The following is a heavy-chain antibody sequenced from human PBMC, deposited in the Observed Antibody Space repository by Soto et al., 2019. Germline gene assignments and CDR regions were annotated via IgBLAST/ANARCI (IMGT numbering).Heavy chain of an antibody. V-gene: IGHV3-30*18. Sequence: GGSLRLSCAASGFTFSSYGMHWVRQAPGKGLEWVAVISYDGSNKYYADSVKGRFTISRDNSKNTLYLQMNSLRAEDTAVYYCAKDPVGGQQNRGYYYYGMDVWGQGTTVTVSS. D-gene: IGHD2-15*01. CDR3: AKDPVGGQQNRGYYYYGMDV. J-gene: IGHJ6*02. CDR1: GFTFSSYG. CDR2: ISYDGSNK.